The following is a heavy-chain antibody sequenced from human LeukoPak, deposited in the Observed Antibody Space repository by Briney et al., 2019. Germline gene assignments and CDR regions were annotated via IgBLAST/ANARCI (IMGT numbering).Heavy chain of an antibody. J-gene: IGHJ5*02. D-gene: IGHD3-10*01. Sequence: SETLSLTCTVSGGSISSYYWSWIRQPAGTALEWIGRIYTSGTITYNPSLKSRVTMSVDTSKNQFSLNLSSVTAADTAVYYCARDSGTTGEVKFDPWGQGTLVTVSS. CDR2: IYTSGTI. V-gene: IGHV4-4*07. CDR3: ARDSGTTGEVKFDP. CDR1: GGSISSYY.